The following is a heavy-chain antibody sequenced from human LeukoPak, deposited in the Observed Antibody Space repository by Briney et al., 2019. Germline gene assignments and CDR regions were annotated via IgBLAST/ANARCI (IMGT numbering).Heavy chain of an antibody. J-gene: IGHJ4*02. Sequence: SETLSLTCTVSGGSISSYYWSWIRQPPGKGLEWIGYSGSTNYNPSLKSRVTISVDTSKYHFSLRLTSVTAADTAVYYCARGDYYGYYFDYWGQGTLVTVSS. CDR3: ARGDYYGYYFDY. CDR2: SGST. D-gene: IGHD3-10*01. V-gene: IGHV4-59*01. CDR1: GGSISSYY.